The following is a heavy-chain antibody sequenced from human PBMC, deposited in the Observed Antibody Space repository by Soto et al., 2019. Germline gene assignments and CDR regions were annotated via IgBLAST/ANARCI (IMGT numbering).Heavy chain of an antibody. CDR1: GFTVSSNY. V-gene: IGHV3-66*01. D-gene: IGHD6-19*01. Sequence: EVQLVESGGGLVQPGGSLRLSCAASGFTVSSNYMSWVHQAPGKGLEWVSVIYSGGSTYYADSVKGRFTISRDNSKNTLYLQMNSLRAEDTAVYYCARGPPSHSSGWSTFDYWGQGTLVTVSS. CDR2: IYSGGST. J-gene: IGHJ4*02. CDR3: ARGPPSHSSGWSTFDY.